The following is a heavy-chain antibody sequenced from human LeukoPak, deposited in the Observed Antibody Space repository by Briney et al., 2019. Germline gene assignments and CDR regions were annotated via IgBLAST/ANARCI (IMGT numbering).Heavy chain of an antibody. D-gene: IGHD2-2*01. Sequence: PGGSLRLSCAASGFTFSRSAMTWVRQTPGKGLDWVSSISSSGNTYYADSVKGRFTISRDNSKNTLYLQMNSLRAEDTAVYYCAKGRQIPLSSTAYYYGMDVWGQGTTVTVSS. CDR3: AKGRQIPLSSTAYYYGMDV. CDR1: GFTFSRSA. CDR2: ISSSGNT. J-gene: IGHJ6*02. V-gene: IGHV3-23*01.